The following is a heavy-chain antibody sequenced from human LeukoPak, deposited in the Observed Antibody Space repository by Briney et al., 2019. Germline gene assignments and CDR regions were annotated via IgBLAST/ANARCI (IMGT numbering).Heavy chain of an antibody. V-gene: IGHV5-51*01. CDR3: EKPRDFWSGYLDAFDI. D-gene: IGHD3-3*01. Sequence: GESLMISCKGSGYSFTSYWIGWVRQMPGKGLEWMGIIYPGNSATCYSSSFQGQVAITADTTTSPAYLQWSRLNASDTAMYYLEKPRDFWSGYLDAFDIWGQGTMVTVSS. J-gene: IGHJ3*02. CDR2: IYPGNSAT. CDR1: GYSFTSYW.